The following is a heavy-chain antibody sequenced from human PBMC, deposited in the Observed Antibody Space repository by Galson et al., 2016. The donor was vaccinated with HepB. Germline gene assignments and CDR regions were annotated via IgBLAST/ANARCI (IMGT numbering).Heavy chain of an antibody. CDR1: GFTISNLW. J-gene: IGHJ3*01. V-gene: IGHV3-7*01. D-gene: IGHD2-15*01. Sequence: SLRLSCAASGFTISNLWMNWVRQAPGKGLEWVANIKQDGSQENYVDSVKGRFTISRDNAKNSLSLQMNSLKVVDTAVYYCLADTYDFDLWGQGTMVSVSS. CDR3: LADTYDFDL. CDR2: IKQDGSQE.